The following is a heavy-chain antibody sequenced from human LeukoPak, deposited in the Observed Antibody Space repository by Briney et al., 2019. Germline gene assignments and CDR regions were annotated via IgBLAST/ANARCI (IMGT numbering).Heavy chain of an antibody. Sequence: GGSLRLSCAASGFTFSSYAMHWVRQAPGKGLEWVSSISSSSLYIYYADSVKGRFTISRDNAKNSLYLQMNSLRAEDTAVYYCASQGSGYDSPIDSWGQGTLVTVSS. V-gene: IGHV3-21*01. J-gene: IGHJ4*02. D-gene: IGHD5-12*01. CDR2: ISSSSLYI. CDR3: ASQGSGYDSPIDS. CDR1: GFTFSSYA.